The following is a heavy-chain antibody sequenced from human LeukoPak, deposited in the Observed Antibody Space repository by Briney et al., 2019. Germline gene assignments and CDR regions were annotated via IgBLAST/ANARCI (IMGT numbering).Heavy chain of an antibody. CDR2: INAGNGNT. Sequence: ASVKVSCKASGYTFTSYAMHWVRQAPGQRLEWMGWINAGNGNTKYSQKFQGRVTITRDTSASTAYMELSNLRSEDTVVYYCARFAGLYAFDIWGQGTMVTVSS. CDR1: GYTFTSYA. J-gene: IGHJ3*02. V-gene: IGHV1-3*01. CDR3: ARFAGLYAFDI.